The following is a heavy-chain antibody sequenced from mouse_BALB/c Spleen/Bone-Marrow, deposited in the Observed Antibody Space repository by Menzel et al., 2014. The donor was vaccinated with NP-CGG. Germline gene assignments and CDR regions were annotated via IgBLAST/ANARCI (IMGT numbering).Heavy chain of an antibody. V-gene: IGHV5-17*02. CDR3: ARSTWSYYNGMDY. J-gene: IGHJ4*01. CDR2: ISGVSSTI. CDR1: GFTFSNFG. D-gene: IGHD1-1*01. Sequence: EVMLVESGGGLVQPGGSRKLSCAASGFTFSNFGIHWVRQAPEKGLEWVAYISGVSSTIYYADTVKGRFTISRDNPKNTLFLQMTSLRSEDTAMYYCARSTWSYYNGMDYWGRGTSVTVSS.